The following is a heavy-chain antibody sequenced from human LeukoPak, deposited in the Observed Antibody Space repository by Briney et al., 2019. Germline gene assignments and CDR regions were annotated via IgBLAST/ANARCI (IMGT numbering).Heavy chain of an antibody. CDR3: AKDHRAKPGRAWYFDL. CDR2: ISYDGSNK. Sequence: GGSLRLSCAASGFTFSSYGMHWVRQAPGKGLEWVAVISYDGSNKYYADSVKGRFTISRDNSKNTLYLQMNSLRAEDTAVYYCAKDHRAKPGRAWYFDLWGRGTLVTVSS. D-gene: IGHD3-10*01. CDR1: GFTFSSYG. J-gene: IGHJ2*01. V-gene: IGHV3-30*18.